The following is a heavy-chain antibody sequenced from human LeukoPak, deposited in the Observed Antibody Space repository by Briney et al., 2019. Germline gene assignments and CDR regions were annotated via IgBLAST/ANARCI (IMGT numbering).Heavy chain of an antibody. J-gene: IGHJ6*03. D-gene: IGHD1-1*01. CDR3: ARTGALNWNYYYYYYMDV. Sequence: PGGSLRLSCAASGFTFSSYSMNWVRQSPGKGLEWVSSISSSSSYIYYADSVKGRFTISRDNAKNSLYLQMHSLRAEDTAVYYCARTGALNWNYYYYYYMDVWGKGTTVTVSS. V-gene: IGHV3-21*01. CDR2: ISSSSSYI. CDR1: GFTFSSYS.